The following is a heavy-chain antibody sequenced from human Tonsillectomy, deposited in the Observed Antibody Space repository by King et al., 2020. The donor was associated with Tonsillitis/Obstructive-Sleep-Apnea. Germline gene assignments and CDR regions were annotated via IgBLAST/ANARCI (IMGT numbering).Heavy chain of an antibody. CDR1: GGSINNYY. J-gene: IGHJ6*04. Sequence: VPLQESGPGLVKPSETLSLICSVSGGSINNYYWSWIRQSPGMGLEWIGDISDSGTTNYNPSLTSRVTISVGTSNNQFSLKLSSVTAADTAVYYCARGHPPGIIFPMDVWGKGTTVTVSS. D-gene: IGHD2-15*01. CDR3: ARGHPPGIIFPMDV. CDR2: ISDSGTT. V-gene: IGHV4-59*01.